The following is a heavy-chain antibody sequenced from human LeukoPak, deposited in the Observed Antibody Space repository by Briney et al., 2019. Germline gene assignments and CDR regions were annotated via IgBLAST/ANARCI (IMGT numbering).Heavy chain of an antibody. D-gene: IGHD3-10*01. J-gene: IGHJ4*02. CDR1: GFTLSDYY. CDR2: ISSSGRGSTL. V-gene: IGHV3-11*01. Sequence: GGSLRLPCAASGFTLSDYYMSWIRQAPGKGLEWVSYISSSGRGSTLYYADSVKGRFTISRDSAKNSLYLQMNNLGAEDTALYYCARKVSASDHWGQGTLVTVSS. CDR3: ARKVSASDH.